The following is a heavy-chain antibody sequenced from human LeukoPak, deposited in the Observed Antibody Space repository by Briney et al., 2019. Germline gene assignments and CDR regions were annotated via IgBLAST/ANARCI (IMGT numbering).Heavy chain of an antibody. V-gene: IGHV5-51*01. CDR1: GHSFTSYW. CDR2: IYPGDSDT. D-gene: IGHD3-22*01. J-gene: IGHJ1*01. Sequence: GESLKISCKGSGHSFTSYWIGWVRQMPGKGLEWMGIIYPGDSDTRYSPSFQGQVTISADKSISTAYLQWSSLKASDTAMYYCTRPDYYDSSGYGSYFQHWGQGTLVTVSS. CDR3: TRPDYYDSSGYGSYFQH.